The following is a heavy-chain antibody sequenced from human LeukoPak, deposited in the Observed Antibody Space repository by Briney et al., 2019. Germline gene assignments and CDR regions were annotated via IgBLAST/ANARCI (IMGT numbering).Heavy chain of an antibody. Sequence: GGSLILSCVASGLSVSSNYMSWVRQAPGKGLEWVSVIYRDGSSYYAESVKGRFTISRDNSKNTLYIQMNSLRAEDTAVYYCARDPYSNSVVGVWVFDYWGQGTLVTVSS. CDR3: ARDPYSNSVVGVWVFDY. CDR1: GLSVSSNY. J-gene: IGHJ4*02. CDR2: IYRDGSS. V-gene: IGHV3-66*01. D-gene: IGHD4-11*01.